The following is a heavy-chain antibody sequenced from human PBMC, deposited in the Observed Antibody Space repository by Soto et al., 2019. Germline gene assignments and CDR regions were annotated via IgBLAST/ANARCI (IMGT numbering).Heavy chain of an antibody. CDR3: ARVITGRWFHP. CDR1: GGPFSSYA. Sequence: QVQLVQSGAEVKKPASSVKVSCTASGGPFSSYAINWVRQAPGQGLEWMSVITPMFGAPHYAQNFKGRITITADDSTNTACMELSSLTSGDTAVYFCARVITGRWFHPWGQGTLVTVSS. J-gene: IGHJ5*02. V-gene: IGHV1-69*01. CDR2: ITPMFGAP.